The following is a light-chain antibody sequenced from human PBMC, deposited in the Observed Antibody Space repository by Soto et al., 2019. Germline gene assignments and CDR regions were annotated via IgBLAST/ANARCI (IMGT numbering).Light chain of an antibody. CDR2: SNN. CDR3: AAWDVSLNGHV. V-gene: IGLV1-44*01. Sequence: QSVLTQPPSASGTPGQRVTLSCSGSSSNIGSNTVNWYQQLPGTAPKLLIYSNNQRPSGVPDRFSGSKSGSSASLAISGLQSEDEADYYCAAWDVSLNGHVFGTGTKLTVL. CDR1: SSNIGSNT. J-gene: IGLJ1*01.